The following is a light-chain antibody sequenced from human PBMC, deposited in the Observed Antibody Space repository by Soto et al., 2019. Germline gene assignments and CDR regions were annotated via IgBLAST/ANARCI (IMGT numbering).Light chain of an antibody. V-gene: IGKV3-20*01. CDR1: QTVTNND. Sequence: EIVLTQSPGTLSLSPGERATLSCRASQTVTNNDLAWYQQKPGQTPRLLIHGASSRATGIPDRFSGSGSGTDITLTICGLEPEDVAVYYCQQHGRSLPFTFGQGTKLEIK. J-gene: IGKJ2*01. CDR3: QQHGRSLPFT. CDR2: GAS.